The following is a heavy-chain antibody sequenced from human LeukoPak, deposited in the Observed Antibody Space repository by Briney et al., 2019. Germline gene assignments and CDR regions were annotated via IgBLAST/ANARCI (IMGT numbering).Heavy chain of an antibody. D-gene: IGHD3-10*01. J-gene: IGHJ4*02. Sequence: GGSLRLSCAASGFTVSSNYMSWVRQAPGKGLEWVSVIYSGGSTYYADSVKGRLTISRDNSKNTLYLQMNSLRAEDTAVYYCARDRSGIGAFDYWGQGTLVTVSS. CDR1: GFTVSSNY. CDR3: ARDRSGIGAFDY. V-gene: IGHV3-66*01. CDR2: IYSGGST.